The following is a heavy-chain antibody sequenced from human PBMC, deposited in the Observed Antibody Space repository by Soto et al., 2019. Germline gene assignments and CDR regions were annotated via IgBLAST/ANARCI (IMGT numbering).Heavy chain of an antibody. D-gene: IGHD6-13*01. J-gene: IGHJ1*01. V-gene: IGHV3-48*01. CDR3: ASDLGSSWYPEYFQH. Sequence: EVQLVESGGGLVQPGGSLRLSCAASGFTFSSYSMNWVRQAPGKGLEWVSYISSSSSTIYYADSVKGRFTISRDNAKNSLFLQMTSLRAEDTAVYDCASDLGSSWYPEYFQHWGQGTLVTVSS. CDR2: ISSSSSTI. CDR1: GFTFSSYS.